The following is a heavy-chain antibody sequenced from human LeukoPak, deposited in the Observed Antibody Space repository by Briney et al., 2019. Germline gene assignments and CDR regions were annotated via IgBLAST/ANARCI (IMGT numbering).Heavy chain of an antibody. CDR1: GYTFTSYD. Sequence: GASVKVSCKASGYTFTSYDINWVRQATGQGLEWMGWMNPNSGNTGYAQKFQGRVTMTRNTSISTAYMELSSLRSEDTAVYYCARGGSITIFEDFDYWGQGTLVTVSS. J-gene: IGHJ4*02. V-gene: IGHV1-8*01. CDR2: MNPNSGNT. D-gene: IGHD3-3*01. CDR3: ARGGSITIFEDFDY.